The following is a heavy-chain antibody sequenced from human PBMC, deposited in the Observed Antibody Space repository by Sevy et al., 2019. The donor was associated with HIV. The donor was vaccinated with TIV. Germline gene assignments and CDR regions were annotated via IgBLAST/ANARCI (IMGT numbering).Heavy chain of an antibody. CDR1: GYTFTSYG. V-gene: IGHV1-18*01. CDR2: IIAYNGNT. J-gene: IGHJ6*02. CDR3: ARLLYYYDSANAPYYYYGMDV. D-gene: IGHD3-22*01. Sequence: ASVKVSCKASGYTFTSYGISWVRQAPGQGLEWMGWIIAYNGNTNCAQKLQGRVTMTTHTSTSTAYMELRSLRSDDTAVYYCARLLYYYDSANAPYYYYGMDVWGQGTTVTVSS.